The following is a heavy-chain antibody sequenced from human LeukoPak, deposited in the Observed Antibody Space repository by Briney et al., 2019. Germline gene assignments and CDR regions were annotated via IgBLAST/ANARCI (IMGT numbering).Heavy chain of an antibody. CDR1: GFTFSTYW. Sequence: PGGSLRLSCAASGFTFSTYWMSWVRQAPGKGLEWVGRIKSKTDGGTTDYAAPVKGRFTISRDDSKNTLYLQMNSLKTEDTAVYYCTRAGYYSDSRADYWGQGTLVTVSS. CDR3: TRAGYYSDSRADY. D-gene: IGHD3-22*01. CDR2: IKSKTDGGTT. J-gene: IGHJ4*02. V-gene: IGHV3-15*01.